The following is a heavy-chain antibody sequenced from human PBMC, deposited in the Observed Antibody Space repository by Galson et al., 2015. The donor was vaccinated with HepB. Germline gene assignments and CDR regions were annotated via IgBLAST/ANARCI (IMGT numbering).Heavy chain of an antibody. Sequence: SETLSLTCTVSGGSISSYYWSWIRQPPGKGLEWIGYIYYSGSTNYNPSLKSRVTISVDTSKNQFSLKLSSVTAADTAVYYCAREWIAAAGDGWFDPWGQGTLVTVSS. CDR1: GGSISSYY. D-gene: IGHD6-13*01. V-gene: IGHV4-59*01. CDR2: IYYSGST. CDR3: AREWIAAAGDGWFDP. J-gene: IGHJ5*02.